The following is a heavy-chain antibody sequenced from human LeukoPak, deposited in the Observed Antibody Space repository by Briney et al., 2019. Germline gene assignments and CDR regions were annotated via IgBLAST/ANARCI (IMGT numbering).Heavy chain of an antibody. CDR1: GGTFSSYA. CDR2: IIPILGIA. J-gene: IGHJ4*02. V-gene: IGHV1-69*04. CDR3: ARDENCGGDCYSRLGGFFDY. D-gene: IGHD2-21*02. Sequence: SVKVSCKASGGTFSSYAISWVRQAPGQGLEWMGRIIPILGIANYAHMFQGRVTITADKATSTAYMELSSLRSEDTAVYYCARDENCGGDCYSRLGGFFDYWGQGTLVTVSS.